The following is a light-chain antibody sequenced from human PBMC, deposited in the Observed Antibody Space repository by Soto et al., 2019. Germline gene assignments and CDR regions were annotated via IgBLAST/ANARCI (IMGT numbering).Light chain of an antibody. J-gene: IGKJ5*01. Sequence: IMLTQSPSSLSASVGDRGTITSRASQGIDTSLAWYQQKPGKAPKLLIYAPSNFQSGVPSRFSGSGSGTHFTLTISSLQPEDFATYYCQQLHGYPITFGQGTRLEI. CDR2: APS. CDR1: QGIDTS. CDR3: QQLHGYPIT. V-gene: IGKV1-9*01.